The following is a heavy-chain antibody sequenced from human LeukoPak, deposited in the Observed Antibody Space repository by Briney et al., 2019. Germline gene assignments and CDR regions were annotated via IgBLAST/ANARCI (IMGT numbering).Heavy chain of an antibody. Sequence: GASVKASCKASGYTFTSYGISWVRQAPGQGLEWTGWISAYNGNTNYAQKLQGRVTMTTDTSTSTAYMELRSLRSDDTAVYYCARDKDYIWGSSPKFDYWGQGTLVTVSS. CDR2: ISAYNGNT. V-gene: IGHV1-18*01. D-gene: IGHD3-16*01. J-gene: IGHJ4*02. CDR3: ARDKDYIWGSSPKFDY. CDR1: GYTFTSYG.